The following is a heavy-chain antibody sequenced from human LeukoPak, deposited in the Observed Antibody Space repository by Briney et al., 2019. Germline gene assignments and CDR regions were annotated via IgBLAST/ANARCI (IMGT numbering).Heavy chain of an antibody. V-gene: IGHV4-34*01. CDR1: GDSFSAYY. CDR3: AREGGSNTLRFDY. D-gene: IGHD1-26*01. J-gene: IGHJ4*02. CDR2: VNHGGST. Sequence: SETLSLTCAVYGDSFSAYYWSWLRQSPGKGLEWIGEVNHGGSTNYNPSLKSRVTISVDTSKNQFSLKLASVTAADSGVYYCAREGGSNTLRFDYWDQGTLIGVSS.